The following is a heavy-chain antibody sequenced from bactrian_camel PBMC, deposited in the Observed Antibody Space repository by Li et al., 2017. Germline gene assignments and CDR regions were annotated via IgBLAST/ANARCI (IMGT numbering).Heavy chain of an antibody. Sequence: QVQLVESGGGSVQAGGSLRLSCVVSKYTYSQYCLGWFRQAPGKGLEWLSTIYNVGDSTYYNDSVKGRFTISRDNAKNMLYLQMNYLKPEDTALYYCTIPSSWYPYWGQGTQGTVS. V-gene: IGHV3S6*01. CDR2: IYNVGDST. CDR1: KYTYSQYC. J-gene: IGHJ4*01. CDR3: TIPSSWYPY. D-gene: IGHD6*01.